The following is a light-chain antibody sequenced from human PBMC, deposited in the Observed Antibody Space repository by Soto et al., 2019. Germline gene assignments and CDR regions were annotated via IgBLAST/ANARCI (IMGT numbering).Light chain of an antibody. CDR3: QQHGSSPPSWT. J-gene: IGKJ1*01. V-gene: IGKV3-20*01. Sequence: DIVLTQSPGTLSLSPGERATLFCRASQSVSSSYLAWYQQKPGQAPRLLIYGASSRATGIPDRFSGSGSGTDFTLTISRLEPEDFAVYYCQQHGSSPPSWTFGQGTKVEIK. CDR2: GAS. CDR1: QSVSSSY.